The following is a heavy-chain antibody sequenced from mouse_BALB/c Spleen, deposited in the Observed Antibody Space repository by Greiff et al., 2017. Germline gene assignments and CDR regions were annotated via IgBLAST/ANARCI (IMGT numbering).Heavy chain of an antibody. V-gene: IGHV7-3*02. Sequence: EVQVVESGGGLVQPGGSLRLSCATSGFTFTDYYMSWVRQPPGKALEWLGFIRNKANGYTTEYSASVKGRFTISRDNSQSILYLQMNTLRAEDSATYYCARDNYYGSSYDYWGQGTTLTVSS. CDR2: IRNKANGYTT. J-gene: IGHJ2*01. CDR3: ARDNYYGSSYDY. CDR1: GFTFTDYY. D-gene: IGHD1-1*01.